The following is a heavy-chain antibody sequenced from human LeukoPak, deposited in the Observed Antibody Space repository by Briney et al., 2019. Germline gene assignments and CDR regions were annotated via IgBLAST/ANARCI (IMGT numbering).Heavy chain of an antibody. J-gene: IGHJ4*02. CDR2: ISYDGSNK. CDR3: ARDPNCNYVPHLDY. Sequence: GGSLRLSCGASGFTFSSYALHWVRQAPGKGLEWVAVISYDGSNKYYADSVKGRFTISRDNSKNTLYLQMNSLRAEDTAVYYCARDPNCNYVPHLDYWGQGTLVTVSS. D-gene: IGHD1-7*01. CDR1: GFTFSSYA. V-gene: IGHV3-30-3*01.